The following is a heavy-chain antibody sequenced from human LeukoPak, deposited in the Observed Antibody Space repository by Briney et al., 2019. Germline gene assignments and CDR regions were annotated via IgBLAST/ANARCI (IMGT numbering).Heavy chain of an antibody. CDR1: GFTVSANY. J-gene: IGHJ4*02. D-gene: IGHD2-21*02. Sequence: GRTLRLSCAASGFTVSANYMSWVRQAPGKGLEWVSFINMDDSTYYADSVKGRFTISRDRSKNTLDLQMNSLRTEDTAVYYCAADYVAVTPHWGQGTLVSVSS. CDR3: AADYVAVTPH. V-gene: IGHV3-66*01. CDR2: INMDDST.